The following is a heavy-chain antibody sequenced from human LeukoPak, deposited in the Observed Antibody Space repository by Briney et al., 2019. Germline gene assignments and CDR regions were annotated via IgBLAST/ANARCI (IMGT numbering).Heavy chain of an antibody. CDR2: ISWNSGSI. CDR1: GFTFDDYA. J-gene: IGHJ4*02. Sequence: GRSLRLSCAASGFTFDDYAMHWVPQAPGKGLEWVSGISWNSGSIGYADSVKGRFTISRDNAKNSLYLQMNSLRAGDTALYYCAKDMYYDILSGTTVDYWGQGTLVTVSS. CDR3: AKDMYYDILSGTTVDY. V-gene: IGHV3-9*01. D-gene: IGHD3-9*01.